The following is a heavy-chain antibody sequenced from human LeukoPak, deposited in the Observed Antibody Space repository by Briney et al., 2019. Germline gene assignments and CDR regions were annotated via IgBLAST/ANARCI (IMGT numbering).Heavy chain of an antibody. CDR1: GYTFTSYY. Sequence: ASVKVSCKASGYTFTSYYMHWVRQAPGQGLEWMGIINPSGGSTSYAQKFQGRVTMTRDMSTSTAYMELRSLRSDDTAVYYCARDIITMVRGPSSGGYWGQGTLVTVSS. V-gene: IGHV1-46*01. J-gene: IGHJ4*02. CDR3: ARDIITMVRGPSSGGY. D-gene: IGHD3-10*01. CDR2: INPSGGST.